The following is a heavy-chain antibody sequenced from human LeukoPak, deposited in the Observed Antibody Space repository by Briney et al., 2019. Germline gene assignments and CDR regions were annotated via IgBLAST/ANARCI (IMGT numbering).Heavy chain of an antibody. Sequence: SETLSLTCTVSGGSISSSSYYWGWIRQPPGKGLEWIGSIYYSGSTYYNPSLKSRVTISVDTSKNQFSLKLSSVTAADTAVYYCARDHRGPVADYFDYWGQGTLVTVSS. D-gene: IGHD2-15*01. V-gene: IGHV4-39*07. CDR3: ARDHRGPVADYFDY. CDR1: GGSISSSSYY. J-gene: IGHJ4*02. CDR2: IYYSGST.